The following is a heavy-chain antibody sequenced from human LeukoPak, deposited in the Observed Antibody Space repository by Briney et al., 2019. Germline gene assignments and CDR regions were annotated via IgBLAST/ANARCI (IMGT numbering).Heavy chain of an antibody. J-gene: IGHJ2*01. CDR1: GYTFTSYG. CDR2: ISAYNGNT. CDR3: AKAHDSSGSWYFDL. Sequence: ASVKVSCKASGYTFTSYGISWVRQAPGQGLEWMGWISAYNGNTNYAQKLQGRVTMTTDTSTSTAYMELRSLRSDDTAVYYCAKAHDSSGSWYFDLWGRGTLVTVSS. V-gene: IGHV1-18*01. D-gene: IGHD3-22*01.